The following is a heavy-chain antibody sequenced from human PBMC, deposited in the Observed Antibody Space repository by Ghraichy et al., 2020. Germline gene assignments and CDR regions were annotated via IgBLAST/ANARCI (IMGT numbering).Heavy chain of an antibody. CDR3: ARDASGGTVTNPLYYYYYYMDV. D-gene: IGHD4-17*01. J-gene: IGHJ6*03. CDR1: GGTFSSYA. CDR2: IIPIFGTA. Sequence: SVKVSCKASGGTFSSYAISWVRQAPGQGLEWMGGIIPIFGTANYAQKFQGRVTITADESTSTAYMELSSLRSEDTAVYYCARDASGGTVTNPLYYYYYYMDVWGKGTTVTVSS. V-gene: IGHV1-69*13.